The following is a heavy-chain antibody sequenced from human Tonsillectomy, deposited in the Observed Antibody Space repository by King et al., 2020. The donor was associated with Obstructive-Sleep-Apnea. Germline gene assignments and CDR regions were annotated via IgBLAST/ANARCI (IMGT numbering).Heavy chain of an antibody. D-gene: IGHD2-15*01. CDR1: GYTFTSYE. CDR2: MNPNSGYT. J-gene: IGHJ1*01. V-gene: IGHV1-8*01. Sequence: QLVQSGAEVKKPGASVKVSCKASGYTFTSYEINWVRQATGQGLEWMGWMNPNSGYTGYAQKFQGRVTMTRNTSISTAYMELSSLRSDDTAVYYCARGSDMGWQAFQDRGQGALVTASS. CDR3: ARGSDMGWQAFQD.